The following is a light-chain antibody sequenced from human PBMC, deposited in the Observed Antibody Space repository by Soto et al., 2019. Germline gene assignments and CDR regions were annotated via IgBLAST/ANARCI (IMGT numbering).Light chain of an antibody. V-gene: IGKV3-20*01. Sequence: EFVLTQSPGTLSLSPGERVSLSCRASQTINRSFLAWYQQKPGQAPRLLIYGASSRATGVPDRFSGSGSGTDFTLTISRLEPGDFAVYYCQQYGNSPRTFGQGTKV. CDR3: QQYGNSPRT. CDR2: GAS. J-gene: IGKJ1*01. CDR1: QTINRSF.